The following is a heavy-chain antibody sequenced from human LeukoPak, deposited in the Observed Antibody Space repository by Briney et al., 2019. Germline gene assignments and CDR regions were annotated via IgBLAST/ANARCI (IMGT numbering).Heavy chain of an antibody. Sequence: SETLSLTCTVSGASLKSINSYWTWIRQPAGKGLEWIGRVYFSGSTTYNPSLKGRVTISVDTSRNQFSLHLSSVTAADTAVYYCARKTGYGSGCYYNYYFDYWGQASLVTVSP. V-gene: IGHV4-61*02. CDR2: VYFSGST. D-gene: IGHD3-10*01. CDR1: GASLKSINSY. CDR3: ARKTGYGSGCYYNYYFDY. J-gene: IGHJ4*02.